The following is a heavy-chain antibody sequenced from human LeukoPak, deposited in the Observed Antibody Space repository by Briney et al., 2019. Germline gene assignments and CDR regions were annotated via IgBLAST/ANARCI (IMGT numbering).Heavy chain of an antibody. J-gene: IGHJ3*02. D-gene: IGHD3-10*01. V-gene: IGHV4-59*01. Sequence: KPSGTPSLTRTCTRGSISSFYWSSIRQPPGKGLGWSGAIYFSGSTNYNPSLKSRVTISVDTSKNQFSLKLSSVTAADTAVYYCAREGGDYYGSGSYYRAFDIWGQGTMVTVSS. CDR3: AREGGDYYGSGSYYRAFDI. CDR2: IYFSGST. CDR1: RGSISSFY.